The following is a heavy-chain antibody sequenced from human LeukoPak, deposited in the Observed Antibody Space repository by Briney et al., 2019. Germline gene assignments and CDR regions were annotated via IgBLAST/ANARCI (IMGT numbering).Heavy chain of an antibody. CDR1: GYTFTSYY. Sequence: SVKVSCKASGYTFTSYYMHWVRQAPGQGLEWMGGIIPIFGTANYAQKFQGRVTITADESTSTAYMELSSLRSEDTAVYYCAGTTYYYDSSGYPAIVYWGQGTLVTVSS. J-gene: IGHJ4*02. CDR3: AGTTYYYDSSGYPAIVY. CDR2: IIPIFGTA. V-gene: IGHV1-69*13. D-gene: IGHD3-22*01.